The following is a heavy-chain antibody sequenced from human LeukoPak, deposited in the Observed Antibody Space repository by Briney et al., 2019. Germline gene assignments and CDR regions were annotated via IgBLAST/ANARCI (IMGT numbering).Heavy chain of an antibody. Sequence: GGSLRLSCAASGFTFSSYGMHWVRQAPGKGLEWVAFIRYHGSNKYYADSVKGRFTISRDNSKNTLYLQMNSLRAEDTAMYYCAKDLRSGYSPLDYWGQGTLVTVSS. V-gene: IGHV3-30*02. CDR3: AKDLRSGYSPLDY. D-gene: IGHD3-3*01. J-gene: IGHJ4*02. CDR2: IRYHGSNK. CDR1: GFTFSSYG.